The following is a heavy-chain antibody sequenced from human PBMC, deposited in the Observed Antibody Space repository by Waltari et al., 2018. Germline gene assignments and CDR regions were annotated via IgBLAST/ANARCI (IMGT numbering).Heavy chain of an antibody. V-gene: IGHV1-8*01. J-gene: IGHJ4*02. D-gene: IGHD5-18*01. Sequence: QVQLVQSGAEVKKPGASVKVSCKASGYTFTSYDINWVRQATGQGLEWMGWMNPNSGNTGYSPKFQGRVTMTRNTSISTAYRELSSLRSEDTAVYYCARAASSGMSEGGDYWGQGTLVTVAS. CDR1: GYTFTSYD. CDR2: MNPNSGNT. CDR3: ARAASSGMSEGGDY.